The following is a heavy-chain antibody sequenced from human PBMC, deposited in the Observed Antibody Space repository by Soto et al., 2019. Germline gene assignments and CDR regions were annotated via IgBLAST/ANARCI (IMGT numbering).Heavy chain of an antibody. Sequence: QVQLQESGPGLVKPSETLSLTCTVSGGSISSYYWSWIRQPAGKGLEWIGRIYTSGSTNYNPSLKSRIAMSVDTSKNQFSLKLSSVTAADTAVYYCARVVRQLVRVGWFDPWGQGTLVTVSS. CDR2: IYTSGST. V-gene: IGHV4-4*07. J-gene: IGHJ5*02. CDR1: GGSISSYY. CDR3: ARVVRQLVRVGWFDP. D-gene: IGHD6-13*01.